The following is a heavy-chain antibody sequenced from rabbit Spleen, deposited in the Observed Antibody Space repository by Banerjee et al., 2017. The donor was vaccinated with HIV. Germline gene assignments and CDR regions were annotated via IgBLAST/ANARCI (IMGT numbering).Heavy chain of an antibody. CDR2: IYVSSGST. CDR3: ARDDGSYDYIDGYFDL. V-gene: IGHV1S43*01. Sequence: QQQLEESGGGLVKPGGTLTLTCKVSGIDFSSWYYMCWVRQAPGKGLELIGCIYVSSGSTWYASWVNGRFTISRSTSLNTVDLKMTSLTAADTATYFCARDDGSYDYIDGYFDLWGPGTLVTVS. D-gene: IGHD6-1*01. J-gene: IGHJ4*01. CDR1: GIDFSSWYY.